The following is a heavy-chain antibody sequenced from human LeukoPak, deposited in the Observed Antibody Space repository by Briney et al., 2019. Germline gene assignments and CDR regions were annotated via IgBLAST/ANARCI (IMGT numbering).Heavy chain of an antibody. J-gene: IGHJ4*02. Sequence: SGPTLVKPTQTLTLTCTFSGFSLSTSGVGVGWIRQPPGKALEWLALIYWDDDKRYSPSLESRLTVTKDTSKNQVVLTMTNMDPMDTATYYCAHRRGNSWDFDYWGQGTLVTVSS. CDR2: IYWDDDK. V-gene: IGHV2-5*02. D-gene: IGHD6-13*01. CDR3: AHRRGNSWDFDY. CDR1: GFSLSTSGVG.